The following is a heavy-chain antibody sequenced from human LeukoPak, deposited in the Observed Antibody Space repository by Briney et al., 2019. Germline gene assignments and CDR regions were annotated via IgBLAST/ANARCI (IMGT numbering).Heavy chain of an antibody. CDR1: GFTFGDYA. J-gene: IGHJ4*02. V-gene: IGHV3-49*04. CDR3: SRGRFDESGAY. Sequence: GGPLRLSCTASGFTFGDYAVTWVRQAPGGGVGWVGLFRSKAYGGTPEYAASVKGRFIISRDDSKSIAYLQMNSLKSEDTAVYYCSRGRFDESGAYWGQGTLVTVSS. D-gene: IGHD2-15*01. CDR2: FRSKAYGGTP.